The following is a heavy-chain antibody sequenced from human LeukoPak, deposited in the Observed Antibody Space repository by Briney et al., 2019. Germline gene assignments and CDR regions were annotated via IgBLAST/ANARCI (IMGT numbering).Heavy chain of an antibody. V-gene: IGHV1-46*01. CDR2: INPSGGST. CDR1: GYTFTSYD. Sequence: ASVKVSCKASGYTFTSYDINWVRQATGQGLEWMGIINPSGGSTSYAQKFQGRVTMTRDTSTSTVYMELSSLRSEDTAVYYCARDSGVEWLKSYEYYFDYWGQGTLVTVSS. J-gene: IGHJ4*02. CDR3: ARDSGVEWLKSYEYYFDY. D-gene: IGHD3-3*01.